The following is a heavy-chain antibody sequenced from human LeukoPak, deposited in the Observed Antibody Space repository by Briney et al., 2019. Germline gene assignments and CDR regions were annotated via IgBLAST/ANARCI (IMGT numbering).Heavy chain of an antibody. CDR3: ASDQRPSADYDFWSGRTYNWFDP. CDR1: GGTFSSYA. D-gene: IGHD3-3*01. J-gene: IGHJ5*02. CDR2: IIPIFGTA. Sequence: SVKVSCKASGGTFSSYAISWVRQAPGQGLEWMGGIIPIFGTANYAQKFQGRVTITTDESTSTAYMELSSLRSEDTAVYYCASDQRPSADYDFWSGRTYNWFDPWGQGTLVTVSS. V-gene: IGHV1-69*05.